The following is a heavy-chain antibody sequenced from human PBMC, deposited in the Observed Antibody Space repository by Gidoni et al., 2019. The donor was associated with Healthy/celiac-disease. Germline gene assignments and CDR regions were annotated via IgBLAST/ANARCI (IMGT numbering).Heavy chain of an antibody. CDR2: ISSSSSYI. D-gene: IGHD1-26*01. CDR1: GFTFSSYS. J-gene: IGHJ6*02. V-gene: IGHV3-21*01. CDR3: ARDLLVGATPAGMDV. Sequence: EVQLVESGGGLVKPGGSLRLSCAASGFTFSSYSMNWVRQAPGKGLEWVSSISSSSSYIYYADSVKGRFTISRDNAKNSLYLQMNSLRAEDTAVYYCARDLLVGATPAGMDVWGQGTTVTVSS.